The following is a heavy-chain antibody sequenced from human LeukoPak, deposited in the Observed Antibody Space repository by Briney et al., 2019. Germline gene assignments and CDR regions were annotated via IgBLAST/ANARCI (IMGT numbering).Heavy chain of an antibody. J-gene: IGHJ4*02. Sequence: SETLSLTCDVYGGSFSGFYWNWIRQPPGEGLEWIGEIDHSGSTNYNPSLKSRVTISVDRANNQFSLKLSSVTAADTAFYYCARGRKGGSALWGQGTLVTASS. CDR2: IDHSGST. CDR1: GGSFSGFY. CDR3: ARGRKGGSAL. D-gene: IGHD3-10*01. V-gene: IGHV4-34*01.